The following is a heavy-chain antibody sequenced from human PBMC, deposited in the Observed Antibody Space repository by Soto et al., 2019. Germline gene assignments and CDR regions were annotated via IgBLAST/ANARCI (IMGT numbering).Heavy chain of an antibody. Sequence: PSETLCHTCTVSCGYISRLYWSWIRQPPGKGLEWIGYIYYSGSTNYNPSLKSRVTISVDTSKNQFSLKLSSVTAADTAVYYCARQYSSSWPLLHYWGQGTLVTVSS. D-gene: IGHD6-13*01. J-gene: IGHJ4*02. CDR1: CGYISRLY. CDR3: ARQYSSSWPLLHY. CDR2: IYYSGST. V-gene: IGHV4-59*08.